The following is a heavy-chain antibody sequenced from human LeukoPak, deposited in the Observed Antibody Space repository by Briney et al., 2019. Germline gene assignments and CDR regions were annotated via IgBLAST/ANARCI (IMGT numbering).Heavy chain of an antibody. CDR3: ARDYQLPYAFDI. V-gene: IGHV1-2*02. Sequence: WASVKVSCKASGYTFTGYYMHWVRQAPGQGLEWMGWINPNSGGTNYAQKFQGRVTMTRDTSISTAYMDLSRLRSDDTAVYYCARDYQLPYAFDIWGQGTMVTVSS. J-gene: IGHJ3*02. D-gene: IGHD2-2*01. CDR1: GYTFTGYY. CDR2: INPNSGGT.